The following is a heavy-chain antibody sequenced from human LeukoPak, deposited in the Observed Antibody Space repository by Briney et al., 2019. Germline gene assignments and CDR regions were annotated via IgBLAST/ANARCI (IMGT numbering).Heavy chain of an antibody. V-gene: IGHV3-11*01. D-gene: IGHD7-27*01. CDR3: ARDIWGFQRSDAFDI. CDR1: GFTFSDYY. J-gene: IGHJ3*02. Sequence: GGSLRLSCAASGFTFSDYYMSWIRRTPGKGLEWVSYISSSGSTIYYADSVKGRFTISRDNAKNSLYLQMNSLRAEDTAVYYCARDIWGFQRSDAFDIWGQGTMVTVSS. CDR2: ISSSGSTI.